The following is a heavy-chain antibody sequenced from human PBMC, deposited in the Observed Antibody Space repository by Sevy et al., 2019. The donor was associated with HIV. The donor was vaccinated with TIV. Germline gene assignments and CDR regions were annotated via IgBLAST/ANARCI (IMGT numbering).Heavy chain of an antibody. CDR2: ISSSSSSTI. V-gene: IGHV3-48*02. D-gene: IGHD6-19*01. CDR3: ARVIIRYSSGWYAELRWYFDL. CDR1: GFTFSSYS. Sequence: GGSLRLSCAASGFTFSSYSMNWVRQAPGKGLEWVSYISSSSSSTIYYADPVKGRFTISRDNAKNSLYLQMNSLRDEDTAVYYCARVIIRYSSGWYAELRWYFDLWGRGTLVTVSS. J-gene: IGHJ2*01.